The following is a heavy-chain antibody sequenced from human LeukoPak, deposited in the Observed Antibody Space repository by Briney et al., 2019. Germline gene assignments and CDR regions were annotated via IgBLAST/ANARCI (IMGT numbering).Heavy chain of an antibody. CDR3: ARERTICSI. J-gene: IGHJ4*02. CDR2: ISYDGSNK. Sequence: GGSLRLSCAASGFSFSTYGLHWVRQAPGKGLEWVAVISYDGSNKYYGDSVRGRFTISRDNAKNSLYLQMNSLRAEDTAVYYCARERTICSIWGQGTLVTVSS. CDR1: GFSFSTYG. V-gene: IGHV3-30*03. D-gene: IGHD3-10*02.